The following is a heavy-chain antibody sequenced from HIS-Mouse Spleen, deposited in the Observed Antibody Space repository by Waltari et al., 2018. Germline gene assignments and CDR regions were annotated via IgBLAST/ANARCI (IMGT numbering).Heavy chain of an antibody. V-gene: IGHV3-49*03. CDR1: GFTFVDYA. CDR3: TRCGELRFLEWLPPT. CDR2: IRSKAYGGTT. D-gene: IGHD3-3*01. J-gene: IGHJ5*02. Sequence: EVQLVESGGGLLQPGRSLRFSCTASGFTFVDYAMSWFRPAPGKGLEWVGFIRSKAYGGTTEYAGSVKGRFTISRDDSKSIAYLQMNSLKTEDTAVYYCTRCGELRFLEWLPPTWGQGTLVTVSS.